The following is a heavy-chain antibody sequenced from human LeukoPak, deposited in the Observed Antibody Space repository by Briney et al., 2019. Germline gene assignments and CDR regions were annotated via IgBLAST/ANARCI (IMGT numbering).Heavy chain of an antibody. Sequence: SVKVSCKASGGTFNKYAITRVRQAPGQGLEWMGGIIPMHAPARYAQNFQGRVTITTDESTSTAYMELSSLKSEDTALYYCARGAHSGSFSSWFHPWGQGTLVTVSS. CDR2: IIPMHAPA. J-gene: IGHJ5*02. CDR1: GGTFNKYA. D-gene: IGHD3-10*01. CDR3: ARGAHSGSFSSWFHP. V-gene: IGHV1-69*05.